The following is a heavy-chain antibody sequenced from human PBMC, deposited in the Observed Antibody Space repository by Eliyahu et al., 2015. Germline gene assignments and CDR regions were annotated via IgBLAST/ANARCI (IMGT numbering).Heavy chain of an antibody. CDR1: GFSFKXYA. D-gene: IGHD5-24*01. CDR3: AKSHWPFRDGYNFLLMFDP. CDR2: IGDGGHRT. Sequence: EVQLVESGGGLVQPGGSLRLSCAASGFSFKXYAVGWVRQAPGKGLEWVSGIGDGGHRTFYADSVRGRFTISRDNSNNSLYLQMEGLRAEDTAVYYCAKSHWPFRDGYNFLLMFDPRGQGTLVTVSS. V-gene: IGHV3-23*04. J-gene: IGHJ5*02.